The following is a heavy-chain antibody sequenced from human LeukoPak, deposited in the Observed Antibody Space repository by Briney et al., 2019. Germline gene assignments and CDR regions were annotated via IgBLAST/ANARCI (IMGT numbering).Heavy chain of an antibody. V-gene: IGHV4-34*01. D-gene: IGHD2-8*01. J-gene: IGHJ5*01. CDR1: GASLNTYY. Sequence: PSETLSLTCAVYGASLNTYYWTWIRRSPDKGLEWIGEVKHDGDTNVNPSLRSRVVMSVDASKNQFSLKMTSVTAADTAIYFCARGPVALPNDRLSLFFDFWGQGTLVTVSS. CDR2: VKHDGDT. CDR3: ARGPVALPNDRLSLFFDF.